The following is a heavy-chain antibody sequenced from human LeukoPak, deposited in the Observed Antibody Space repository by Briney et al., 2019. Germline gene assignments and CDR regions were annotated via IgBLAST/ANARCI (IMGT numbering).Heavy chain of an antibody. Sequence: TSETLSLTCTVSGGYISSYYWSWIPQPPGKGLEGIGYIYYSGSTNYNHSLKSRVTISVDTSKNQFSLKLSSVTAADTAVYYCARDMGYCGGDCFRNWFDPWGQGTLVTVSS. CDR1: GGYISSYY. CDR2: IYYSGST. D-gene: IGHD2-21*02. J-gene: IGHJ5*02. V-gene: IGHV4-59*01. CDR3: ARDMGYCGGDCFRNWFDP.